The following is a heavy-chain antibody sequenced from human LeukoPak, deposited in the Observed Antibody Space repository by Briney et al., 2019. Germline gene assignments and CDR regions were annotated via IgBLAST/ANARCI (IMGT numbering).Heavy chain of an antibody. Sequence: HRGGSLRLSCAASGFTFSSYWVSWVRHAPGKGLERVANIKQDGSEKYYVDSVKGRFTISRDNAKNSLYLQMNSLRAEDTAVYYCARIVDPRNFPDYYCSSTSCYPYYFDYWGQGTLVTVSS. CDR1: GFTFSSYW. V-gene: IGHV3-7*01. CDR2: IKQDGSEK. CDR3: ARIVDPRNFPDYYCSSTSCYPYYFDY. J-gene: IGHJ4*02. D-gene: IGHD2-2*01.